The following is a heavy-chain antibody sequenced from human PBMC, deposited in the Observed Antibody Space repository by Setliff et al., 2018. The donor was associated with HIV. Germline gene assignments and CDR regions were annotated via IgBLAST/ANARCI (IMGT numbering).Heavy chain of an antibody. CDR3: ATVVLGWGQKPVTGTTSDY. J-gene: IGHJ4*02. V-gene: IGHV1-8*03. D-gene: IGHD6-19*01. Sequence: GASVNVSCKTSGYTFTSYDINWVRQATGQGLEWMGWMNPNSGNRGYAQKFQGRVTISRNTSISTAYMELSSLRSEDTAVYYCATVVLGWGQKPVTGTTSDYWGQGTLVTVSS. CDR2: MNPNSGNR. CDR1: GYTFTSYD.